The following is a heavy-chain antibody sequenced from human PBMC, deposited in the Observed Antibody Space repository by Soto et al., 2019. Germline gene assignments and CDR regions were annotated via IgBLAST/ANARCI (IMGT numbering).Heavy chain of an antibody. D-gene: IGHD3-22*01. J-gene: IGHJ4*02. CDR1: GFTFSSYS. V-gene: IGHV3-21*01. CDR2: ISSSSSYI. CDR3: VRGPPYDYDSSGYYTG. Sequence: EVQLVESGGGLVKPGGSLRLSCAASGFTFSSYSMNWVRQAPGKGLEWVSSISSSSSYIYYADSVKGRFTISRDNAKNSLYLQMNSLRAEDTAVYYCVRGPPYDYDSSGYYTGWGQGTLVTVSS.